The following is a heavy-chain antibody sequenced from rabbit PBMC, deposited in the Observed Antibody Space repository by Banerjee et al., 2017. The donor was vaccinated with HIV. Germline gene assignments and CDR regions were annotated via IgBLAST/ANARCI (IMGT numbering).Heavy chain of an antibody. V-gene: IGHV1S40*01. CDR1: GIDFSSYYY. D-gene: IGHD4-1*01. CDR2: IYIGSSGST. J-gene: IGHJ4*01. CDR3: ARDGWGVTAFNL. Sequence: QSLVESGGDLVKPGASLTLTCTASGIDFSSYYYMCWVRQAPGKGLEWIACIYIGSSGSTYYASWAKGRFTISKTSSTTVTLQMTSLTAADTATYFCARDGWGVTAFNLWGQGTLVTVS.